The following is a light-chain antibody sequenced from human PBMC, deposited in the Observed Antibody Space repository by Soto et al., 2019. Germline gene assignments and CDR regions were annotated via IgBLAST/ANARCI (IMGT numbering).Light chain of an antibody. CDR2: GNS. CDR1: SSNIGAGYD. J-gene: IGLJ3*02. V-gene: IGLV1-40*01. CDR3: QSYDISLSGSGV. Sequence: QSVLTQPPSVSGAPGQSVTISCTGSSSNIGAGYDVHWYQQLPGTAPKLLIYGNSNRPSGVPDRFSGSKSGTSASLAITRLQADDEADYYCQSYDISLSGSGVFGGGTKLTVL.